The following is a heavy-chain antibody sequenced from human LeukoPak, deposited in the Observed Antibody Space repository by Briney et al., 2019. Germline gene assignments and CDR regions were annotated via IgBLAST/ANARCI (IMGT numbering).Heavy chain of an antibody. Sequence: GASVKVSCKASGGTFSSYAISWVRQAPGQGLEWMGGIIPIFGTANYAQKFQGRVTITADKSTSTAYMELSSLRSEDTAVYYCARDGRQQLWTSGGYYYYMDVWGKGTTVTVSS. D-gene: IGHD5-18*01. J-gene: IGHJ6*03. CDR3: ARDGRQQLWTSGGYYYYMDV. CDR2: IIPIFGTA. V-gene: IGHV1-69*06. CDR1: GGTFSSYA.